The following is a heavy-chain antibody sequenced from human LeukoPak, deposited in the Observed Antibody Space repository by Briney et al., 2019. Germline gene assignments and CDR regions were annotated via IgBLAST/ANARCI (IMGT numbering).Heavy chain of an antibody. Sequence: GGSLRLSCAAPGFIFDNYAIHWVRQAPGKGLEWVSLISGDGGSTFYADSVRGRFTISRDNTRKSLSLQMSSLRSEDTALYYCARESETNGWYDYWGPGTLVTVSP. CDR3: ARESETNGWYDY. J-gene: IGHJ4*02. CDR2: ISGDGGST. V-gene: IGHV3-43*02. CDR1: GFIFDNYA. D-gene: IGHD6-19*01.